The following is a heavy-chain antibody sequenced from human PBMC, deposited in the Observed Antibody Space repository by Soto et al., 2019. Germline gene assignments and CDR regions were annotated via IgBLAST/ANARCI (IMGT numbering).Heavy chain of an antibody. V-gene: IGHV4-34*01. D-gene: IGHD6-6*01. Sequence: SETLSLTCAVYGGSFSGYYWSWIRQPPGKGLEWIGEINHSGSTNYNPSLKSRVTISVDTSKNQFSLKLSSVTAADTAVYYCARGDSSSSDYYYFMDVCAKGTSVTVYS. J-gene: IGHJ6*03. CDR1: GGSFSGYY. CDR3: ARGDSSSSDYYYFMDV. CDR2: INHSGST.